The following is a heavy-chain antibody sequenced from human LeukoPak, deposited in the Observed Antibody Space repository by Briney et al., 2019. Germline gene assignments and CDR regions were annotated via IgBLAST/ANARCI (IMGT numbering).Heavy chain of an antibody. V-gene: IGHV3-30*03. J-gene: IGHJ3*02. CDR1: GFTFSSYG. D-gene: IGHD5-12*01. CDR2: ISYDGSNK. Sequence: GGSLRLSCAASGFTFSSYGMHWVRQAPGKGLEWVAVISYDGSNKYYADSVKGRFTISRDNSKNTLYLQMNSLRAEDTAVYYCARDGQTVDIVATILVPEAFDIWAKGQWSPSLQ. CDR3: ARDGQTVDIVATILVPEAFDI.